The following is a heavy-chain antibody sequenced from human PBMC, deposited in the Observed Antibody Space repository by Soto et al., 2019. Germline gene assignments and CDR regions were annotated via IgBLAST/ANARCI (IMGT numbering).Heavy chain of an antibody. CDR1: GLSITSHF. D-gene: IGHD6-19*01. V-gene: IGHV1-46*01. CDR3: ARDWRYSSGLDY. CDR2: ISPSGDAT. Sequence: QVQLVQSGAEVKKPGASVKVSCKASGLSITSHFMHWLRQAPGQGLEWMGIISPSGDATSYAKKFQGRVTMTRDTSTSTVYLELSSLRFEDTAVYYCARDWRYSSGLDYWGQGTLVTVSS. J-gene: IGHJ4*02.